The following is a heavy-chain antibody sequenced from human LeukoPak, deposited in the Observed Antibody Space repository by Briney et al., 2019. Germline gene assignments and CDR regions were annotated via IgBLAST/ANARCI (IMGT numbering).Heavy chain of an antibody. CDR1: GGSFSGYY. J-gene: IGHJ4*02. D-gene: IGHD6-13*01. CDR3: ARGYLIAAAGTFFDY. Sequence: SETLSLTCAVYGGSFSGYYWSWIRQPPGKGLEWIGEINHSGSTNYNPSLKSRVTISVDTSKNQFSLKLSSVTAAGTAVYYCARGYLIAAAGTFFDYWGQGTLVAVSS. V-gene: IGHV4-34*01. CDR2: INHSGST.